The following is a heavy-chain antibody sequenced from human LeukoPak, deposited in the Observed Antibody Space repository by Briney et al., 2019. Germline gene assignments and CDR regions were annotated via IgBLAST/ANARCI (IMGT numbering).Heavy chain of an antibody. CDR2: IIPIFGTA. D-gene: IGHD4-17*01. V-gene: IGHV1-69*06. CDR3: ARDFYGDYFSYWYFDL. J-gene: IGHJ2*01. CDR1: GGTFSSYA. Sequence: RASVKVSCKASGGTFSSYAISWVRQAPGQGLEWMGGIIPIFGTANYAQKFQGRVTITADKSTSTAYMELSSLRSEDTAVYYCARDFYGDYFSYWYFDLWGQGTLVTVSS.